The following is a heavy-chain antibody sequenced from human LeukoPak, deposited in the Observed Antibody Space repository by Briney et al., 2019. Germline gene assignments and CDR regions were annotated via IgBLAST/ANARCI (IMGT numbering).Heavy chain of an antibody. CDR2: FDPEDGET. D-gene: IGHD3-22*01. CDR3: ARAGGSYYYDSSGYYYLNDY. J-gene: IGHJ4*02. CDR1: GYTLTELS. V-gene: IGHV1-24*01. Sequence: GASVKVSCKVSGYTLTELSMHWVRQAPGKGLEWMGGFDPEDGETIYAQKFQGRVTMTEDTSTDTAYMELSSLRSEDTAVYYCARAGGSYYYDSSGYYYLNDYWGQGTLVTVSS.